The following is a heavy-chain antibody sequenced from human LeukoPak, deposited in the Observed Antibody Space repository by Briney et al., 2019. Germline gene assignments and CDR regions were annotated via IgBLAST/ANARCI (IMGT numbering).Heavy chain of an antibody. CDR1: GGSFSGYF. CDR3: AKGSKAVLFTRDYYLDF. J-gene: IGHJ6*03. D-gene: IGHD6-19*01. CDR2: IYTSGST. Sequence: SETLPLTCAVYGGSFSGYFRSWVRQPPGKGLEWIGRIYTSGSTNYNPSLKSRVTISVDTSKNQFSLKLSSVTAADTAVYYCAKGSKAVLFTRDYYLDFWGKGTTVTISS. V-gene: IGHV4-59*10.